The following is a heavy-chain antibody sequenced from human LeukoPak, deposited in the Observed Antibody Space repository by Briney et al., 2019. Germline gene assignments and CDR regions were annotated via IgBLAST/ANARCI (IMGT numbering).Heavy chain of an antibody. CDR3: ARIYYYYYYTDV. CDR2: IYYRGST. CDR1: GGSISSTSYY. J-gene: IGHJ6*03. Sequence: PSETLSLTCVVSGGSISSTSYYWGWIRQPPGKGLEWIGSIYYRGSTYYNPSLKSRVTMSVDTSKNQFSLKLSSVTAADTAMYYCARIYYYYYYTDVWGKGTTVTVSS. V-gene: IGHV4-39*07.